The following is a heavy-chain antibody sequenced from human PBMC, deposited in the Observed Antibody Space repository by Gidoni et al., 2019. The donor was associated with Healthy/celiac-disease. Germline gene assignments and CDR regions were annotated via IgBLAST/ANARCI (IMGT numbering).Heavy chain of an antibody. V-gene: IGHV4-61*01. CDR1: GGSVSSGRYY. D-gene: IGHD3-3*01. CDR3: ARELYYDFWSGYPLGAFDI. J-gene: IGHJ3*02. CDR2: IYYSGST. Sequence: QVQLQESGPGLVKPSETLSLPCTVSGGSVSSGRYYWSWIRQPPGKGLEWIGYIYYSGSTNYNPSLKSRVTISVDTSKNQFSLKLSSVTAADTAVYYCARELYYDFWSGYPLGAFDIWGQGTMVTVSS.